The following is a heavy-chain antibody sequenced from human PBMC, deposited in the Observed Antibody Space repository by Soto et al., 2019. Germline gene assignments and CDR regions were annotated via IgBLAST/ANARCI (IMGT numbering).Heavy chain of an antibody. CDR1: GGTFSSYA. CDR3: ARSPSYYYYGMDV. V-gene: IGHV1-69*06. Sequence: GXSVKVSCRASGGTFSSYAISWVRQAPGQGLEWMGGIIPIFGTANYAQKFQGRVTITADKSTSTAYMELSSLRSEDTAVYYCARSPSYYYYGMDVWGQGTTVTVS. CDR2: IIPIFGTA. J-gene: IGHJ6*02.